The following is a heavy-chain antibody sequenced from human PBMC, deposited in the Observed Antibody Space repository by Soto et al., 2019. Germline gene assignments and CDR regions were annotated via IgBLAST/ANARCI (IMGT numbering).Heavy chain of an antibody. CDR1: DGSISSYY. V-gene: IGHV4-59*08. CDR3: ARTPSSRWHKCDY. D-gene: IGHD6-19*01. Sequence: QVQLQESGPGLVKPSETLSLTCTVSDGSISSYYWSWIRQPPGKGLEWIGYIYYSGSTNYNPSLKSRVTISVDTSKNQFSLKLSSVTAADTAVYYCARTPSSRWHKCDYWGQGTLVTVSS. CDR2: IYYSGST. J-gene: IGHJ4*02.